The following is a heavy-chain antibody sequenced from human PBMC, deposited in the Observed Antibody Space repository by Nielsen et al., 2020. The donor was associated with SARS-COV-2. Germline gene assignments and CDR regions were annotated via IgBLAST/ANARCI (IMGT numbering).Heavy chain of an antibody. CDR2: IRYDGSNK. D-gene: IGHD5-24*01. J-gene: IGHJ4*02. CDR1: GFTFSSYG. CDR3: ALEGDGYTDY. Sequence: GESLEISCAASGFTFSSYGMHWVRQAPGKGLEWVAFIRYDGSNKYYADSVKGRFTISRDNSKNTLYLQMNSLRAEDTAVYYCALEGDGYTDYWGQGTLVTVSS. V-gene: IGHV3-30*02.